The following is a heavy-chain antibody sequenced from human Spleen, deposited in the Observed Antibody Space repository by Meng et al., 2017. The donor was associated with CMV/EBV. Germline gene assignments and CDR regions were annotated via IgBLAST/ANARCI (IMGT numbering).Heavy chain of an antibody. Sequence: GESLKISCAASGFTFDNYGIHWVRQTPGKGLEWVSYISSSSITMYYTDSVKGRFTISRDNAKNSLYLQLNNLRAEDTAVYYCARDLNYQPLWGQGSLVTVSS. D-gene: IGHD2-2*01. CDR2: ISSSSITM. J-gene: IGHJ4*02. V-gene: IGHV3-48*04. CDR1: GFTFDNYG. CDR3: ARDLNYQPL.